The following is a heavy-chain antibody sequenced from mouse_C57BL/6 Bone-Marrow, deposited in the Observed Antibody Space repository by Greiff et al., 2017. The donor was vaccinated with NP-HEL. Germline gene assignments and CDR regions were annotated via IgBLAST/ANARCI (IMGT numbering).Heavy chain of an antibody. D-gene: IGHD1-1*01. J-gene: IGHJ4*01. V-gene: IGHV1-19*01. CDR2: INPYNGGT. Sequence: EVQLQQSGPVLVKPGASVKMSCKASGYTFTDYYMNWVKQSHGKSLEWIGVINPYNGGTSYNQKFKGKATLTVDKSSSTAYMELNSLTSEDSAVYYCARGTTVYYYAMDYWGQGTSVTVSS. CDR3: ARGTTVYYYAMDY. CDR1: GYTFTDYY.